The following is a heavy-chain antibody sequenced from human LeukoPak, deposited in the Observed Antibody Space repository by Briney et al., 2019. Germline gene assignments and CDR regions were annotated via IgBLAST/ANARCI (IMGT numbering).Heavy chain of an antibody. J-gene: IGHJ5*02. CDR2: MNPNSGNT. V-gene: IGHV1-8*03. CDR3: ARGSGITRYCSSTSCYEFDP. D-gene: IGHD2-2*01. Sequence: ASVKVSCKASGYTFTSYDINWVRQATGQGLEWVGWMNPNSGNTGYAQKFQGRVTITRNTSISTAYMELSSLRSEDTAVYYCARGSGITRYCSSTSCYEFDPWGQGTLVTVSS. CDR1: GYTFTSYD.